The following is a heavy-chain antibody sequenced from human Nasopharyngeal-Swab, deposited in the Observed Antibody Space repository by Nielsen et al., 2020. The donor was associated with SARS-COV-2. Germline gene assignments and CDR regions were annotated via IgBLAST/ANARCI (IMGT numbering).Heavy chain of an antibody. CDR1: GFTFDDHS. Sequence: SLKISCAASGFTFDDHSMHWVRQAPGKGLEWVSGISWNSGNIVYADSVKGRFTISRDNAKNSLDLQMNSLRADDTAAYYCARGHYDYWTGLDVWGEGTTVTVSS. J-gene: IGHJ6*04. CDR2: ISWNSGNI. V-gene: IGHV3-9*01. CDR3: ARGHYDYWTGLDV. D-gene: IGHD3/OR15-3a*01.